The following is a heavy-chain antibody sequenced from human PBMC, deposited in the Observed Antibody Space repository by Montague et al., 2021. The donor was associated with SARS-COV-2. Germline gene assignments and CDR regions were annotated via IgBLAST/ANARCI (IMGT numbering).Heavy chain of an antibody. CDR2: IYHSGRT. V-gene: IGHV4-59*01. CDR3: ARGGYYDNTGYYSDYYYNMDD. D-gene: IGHD3-22*01. CDR1: GGSIDSFY. J-gene: IGHJ6*02. Sequence: SETLSLTCTVSGGSIDSFYWSWIRRPPGKGLEWIGCIYHSGRTYYNPSLKSRVSMSVDMSKNQVSLRLSSLTAADTAVYYCARGGYYDNTGYYSDYYYNMDDWGQGTTVTVSS.